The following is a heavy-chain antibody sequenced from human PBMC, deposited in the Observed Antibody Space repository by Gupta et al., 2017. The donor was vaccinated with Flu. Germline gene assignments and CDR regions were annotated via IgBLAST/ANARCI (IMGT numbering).Heavy chain of an antibody. D-gene: IGHD1-26*01. Sequence: PGQGLEWMGRINPNSGGTNYAQKFQGRVTMTRDTSISTAYMELSRLRSDDTAVYYCAREASGSYSYYYYMDVWGKGTTVTVSS. CDR2: INPNSGGT. CDR3: AREASGSYSYYYYMDV. J-gene: IGHJ6*03. V-gene: IGHV1-2*06.